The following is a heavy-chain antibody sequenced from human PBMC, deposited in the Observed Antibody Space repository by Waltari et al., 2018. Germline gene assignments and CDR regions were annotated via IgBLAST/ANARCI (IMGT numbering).Heavy chain of an antibody. J-gene: IGHJ4*02. CDR1: GGSISSYY. Sequence: QVQLQESGPGLVKPSETLSLTCTVSGGSISSYYWSWIRQPPGKGLEWIGYTSYSGNTNYNPSLQSRVTISLDTSKNQFSLNLSSVTAADTAVYYCARRGGYSSPDLYWGQGTLVTVSS. CDR2: TSYSGNT. V-gene: IGHV4-59*08. D-gene: IGHD6-13*01. CDR3: ARRGGYSSPDLY.